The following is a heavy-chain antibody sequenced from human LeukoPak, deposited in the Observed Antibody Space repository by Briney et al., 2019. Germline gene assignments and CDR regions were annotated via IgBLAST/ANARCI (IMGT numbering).Heavy chain of an antibody. CDR1: GFTFSSYA. CDR3: AKGEGSSWFEYYYYGMDV. J-gene: IGHJ6*02. Sequence: GGSLRLSCAASGFTFSSYAMSWVRQAPGKGLEWVSAISGSGGSTYYADSVKGRFTISRDNSKNTLYLQMNSLRAGDTAVYYCAKGEGSSWFEYYYYGMDVWGQGTTVTVSS. D-gene: IGHD6-13*01. CDR2: ISGSGGST. V-gene: IGHV3-23*01.